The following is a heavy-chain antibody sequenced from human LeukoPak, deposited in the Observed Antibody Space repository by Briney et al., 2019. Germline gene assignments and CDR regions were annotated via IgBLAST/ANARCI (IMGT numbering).Heavy chain of an antibody. Sequence: GASVKVSCKASGYTFTSYGISWVRQAPGQGLEWMGWISAYNGNTNYAQKLQGRVTMTTDTSTSTAYMELRSLRSEDTAVYYCASTPLPKGAFDIWGQGTMVTVSS. CDR3: ASTPLPKGAFDI. CDR2: ISAYNGNT. D-gene: IGHD1-26*01. J-gene: IGHJ3*02. CDR1: GYTFTSYG. V-gene: IGHV1-18*01.